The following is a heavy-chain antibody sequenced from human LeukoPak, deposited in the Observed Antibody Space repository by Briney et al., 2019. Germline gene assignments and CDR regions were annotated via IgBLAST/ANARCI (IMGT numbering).Heavy chain of an antibody. Sequence: GGSLGLSCAASGFTFSSYGMHWVRQAPGKGLEWVSSISSSSSYIYYADSVKGRFTISRDNAKNSLYLQMNSLRAEDTAVYYCARTYYYGSGLNPIDYWGQGTLVTVSS. V-gene: IGHV3-21*01. CDR2: ISSSSSYI. J-gene: IGHJ4*02. D-gene: IGHD3-10*01. CDR3: ARTYYYGSGLNPIDY. CDR1: GFTFSSYG.